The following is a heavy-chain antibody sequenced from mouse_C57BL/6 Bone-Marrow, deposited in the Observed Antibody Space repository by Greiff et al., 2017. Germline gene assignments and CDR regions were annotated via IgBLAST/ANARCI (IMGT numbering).Heavy chain of an antibody. V-gene: IGHV1-26*01. CDR1: GYTFTDYY. D-gene: IGHD2-3*01. CDR3: ARGGWLPFAY. CDR2: INPNNGGT. Sequence: VQLQQSGPELVKPGASVKISCKASGYTFTDYYMNWVKQSHGKSLEWIVDINPNNGGTSYNQKFKGKATLTVDKSSSTAYMELRSLTSEDSAVYYCARGGWLPFAYWGQGTLVTVSA. J-gene: IGHJ3*01.